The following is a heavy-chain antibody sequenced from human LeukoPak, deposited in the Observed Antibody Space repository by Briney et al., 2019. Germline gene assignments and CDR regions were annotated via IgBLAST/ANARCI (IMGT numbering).Heavy chain of an antibody. J-gene: IGHJ6*04. CDR3: AKDFSSQSIAVAGRPYYYYYYGMDV. Sequence: TAGTLRFSCAASGFTFSSYAMSWLRQAPGQGLKWVSAISCSGGSTYYADSVKGRFTISRDNSKNTLYLQMNSLRAEDTAVYYCAKDFSSQSIAVAGRPYYYYYYGMDVWGKGTTVTVSS. CDR1: GFTFSSYA. CDR2: ISCSGGST. D-gene: IGHD6-19*01. V-gene: IGHV3-23*01.